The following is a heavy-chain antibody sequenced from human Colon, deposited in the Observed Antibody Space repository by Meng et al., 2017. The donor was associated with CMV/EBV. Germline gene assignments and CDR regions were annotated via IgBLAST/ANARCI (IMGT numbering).Heavy chain of an antibody. CDR3: AKCYLVVVPAAMGDY. J-gene: IGHJ4*02. CDR1: GFTFSSYA. CDR2: ISGSGGST. Sequence: GSPKIPCSASGFTFSSYAMSWVRQAPGKGLEWVSAISGSGGSTFYADSVKGRFTISRDNSKNTLYLQMNSLRAEGTAVYYCAKCYLVVVPAAMGDYWGQGTLVTVSS. V-gene: IGHV3-23*01. D-gene: IGHD2-2*01.